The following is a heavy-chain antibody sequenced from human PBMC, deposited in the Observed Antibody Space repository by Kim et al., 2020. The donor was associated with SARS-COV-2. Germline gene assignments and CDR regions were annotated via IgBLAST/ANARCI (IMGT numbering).Heavy chain of an antibody. V-gene: IGHV3-23*01. D-gene: IGHD3-16*01. Sequence: GGSLRLSCTTSGFTFGDYAMSWVRHAPGKGLEWVSGINGSDGTTGFVDSVKGRFPISRDNPKNTLYFQMSTLRPDDTALYYFRKRTFGVICDP. CDR2: INGSDGTT. CDR3: RKRTFGVICDP. CDR1: GFTFGDYA. J-gene: IGHJ5*02.